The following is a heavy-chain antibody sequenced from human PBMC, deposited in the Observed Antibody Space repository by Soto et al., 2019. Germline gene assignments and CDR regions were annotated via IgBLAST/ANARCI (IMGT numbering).Heavy chain of an antibody. J-gene: IGHJ5*02. CDR3: ARVKVSVVRGVIITSGFDP. D-gene: IGHD3-10*01. V-gene: IGHV1-8*01. Sequence: QVQLVQSGAEVKKPGASVKVSCTASGYTFTSYDINWVRQATGQGLEWMGWVNPNSGNTGYAQKFQGRVTITTNTAISTAYMELSSLRCEDTAVYYCARVKVSVVRGVIITSGFDPWGQGTLVTVSS. CDR1: GYTFTSYD. CDR2: VNPNSGNT.